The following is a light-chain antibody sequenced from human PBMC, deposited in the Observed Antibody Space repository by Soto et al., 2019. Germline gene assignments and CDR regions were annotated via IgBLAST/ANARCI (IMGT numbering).Light chain of an antibody. Sequence: DIQMTQSPSTLCASVGDRVTMTCRASQSITIWLAWYQQKAGKAPKLLIYKASSLESGVPSRFSGSGSGTEFTLTISSLQPDDFATYYCQHYNSYSEAFGQGTKVDIK. V-gene: IGKV1-5*03. CDR3: QHYNSYSEA. CDR1: QSITIW. J-gene: IGKJ1*01. CDR2: KAS.